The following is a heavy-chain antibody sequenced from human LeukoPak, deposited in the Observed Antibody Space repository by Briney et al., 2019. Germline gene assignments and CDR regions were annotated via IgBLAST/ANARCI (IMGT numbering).Heavy chain of an antibody. V-gene: IGHV4-4*07. CDR3: ARGTVPNAFDI. D-gene: IGHD1/OR15-1a*01. Sequence: PSETLSLTCTISGGSISTYYWSWIRQPAGKGLEWIGRIYTSGSTNYNPSLKSRVTMSVDTSKNQFSLKLSSVTAADTAVYFCARGTVPNAFDIWGQGTMVTVS. CDR2: IYTSGST. CDR1: GGSISTYY. J-gene: IGHJ3*02.